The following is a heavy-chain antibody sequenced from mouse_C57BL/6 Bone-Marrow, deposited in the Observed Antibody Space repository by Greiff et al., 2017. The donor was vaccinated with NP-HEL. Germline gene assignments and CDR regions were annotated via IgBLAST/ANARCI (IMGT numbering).Heavy chain of an antibody. CDR3: ARDAPFAY. CDR2: IDPSDSYT. V-gene: IGHV1-69*01. CDR1: GYTFTSYW. Sequence: QVQLQQPGAELVMPGASVKLSCKASGYTFTSYWMHWVKQRPGQGLEWIGEIDPSDSYTNYNQKFKGKSTLTVDKSSITAYMQLSSLTSEDSAVYYCARDAPFAYWGQGTLVTVSA. J-gene: IGHJ3*01.